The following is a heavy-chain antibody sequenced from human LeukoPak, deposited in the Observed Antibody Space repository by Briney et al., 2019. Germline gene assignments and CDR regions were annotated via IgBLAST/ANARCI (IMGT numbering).Heavy chain of an antibody. CDR3: ARGPDSSGYLGY. CDR2: IYHSGST. J-gene: IGHJ4*02. D-gene: IGHD3-22*01. CDR1: GYSISGGYS. Sequence: SETLSLSCAVSGYSISGGYSWGWIRQPPGKGREGIGSIYHSGSTYYNQSLKSRVTISVDTSKNQFSLKLSSVTAADTAVYYCARGPDSSGYLGYWGQGTLVTVSS. V-gene: IGHV4-38-2*01.